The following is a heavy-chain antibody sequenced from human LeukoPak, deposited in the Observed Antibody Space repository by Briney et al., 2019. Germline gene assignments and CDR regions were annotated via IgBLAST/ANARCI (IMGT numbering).Heavy chain of an antibody. Sequence: PPETLSLTCTVSAGSMSNYYWSWVRQPPGKGLEWIAYIYSSGSTNYNPSLKSRATISLDTSKNQFSLKLTSVTAADTAVYYCARLSSGRPHEYFQHWGQGTLVTVSS. V-gene: IGHV4-59*01. J-gene: IGHJ1*01. D-gene: IGHD3-22*01. CDR2: IYSSGST. CDR3: ARLSSGRPHEYFQH. CDR1: AGSMSNYY.